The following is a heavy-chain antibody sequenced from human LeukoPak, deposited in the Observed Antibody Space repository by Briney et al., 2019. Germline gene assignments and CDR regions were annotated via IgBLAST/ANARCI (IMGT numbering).Heavy chain of an antibody. CDR3: ARVGGYYDILTGYSPNWFDP. D-gene: IGHD3-9*01. CDR1: GFTFGDYG. J-gene: IGHJ5*02. CDR2: INWNGGST. Sequence: PGGSLRLSCAASGFTFGDYGMSWVRQAPGKGLEWVSGINWNGGSTGYADSVKGRFTISRDNAKNSLYLQMNSLRAEDTALYYCARVGGYYDILTGYSPNWFDPWGQGTLVTVSS. V-gene: IGHV3-20*04.